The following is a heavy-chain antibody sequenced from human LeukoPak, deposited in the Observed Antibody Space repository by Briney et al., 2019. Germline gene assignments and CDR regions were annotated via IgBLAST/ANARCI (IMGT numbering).Heavy chain of an antibody. D-gene: IGHD3-10*01. V-gene: IGHV3-7*01. Sequence: GGSLRLSCAASGFTFTTYWMSWVRQAPGKGLEWVANIKQDGTEKYYVDSVKGRFTISRDNAKNSLYLQMNSLRVEDTAVYYCTKDRPLGGSYGSGSLDYWGQGTLVTVSS. CDR1: GFTFTTYW. CDR2: IKQDGTEK. J-gene: IGHJ4*02. CDR3: TKDRPLGGSYGSGSLDY.